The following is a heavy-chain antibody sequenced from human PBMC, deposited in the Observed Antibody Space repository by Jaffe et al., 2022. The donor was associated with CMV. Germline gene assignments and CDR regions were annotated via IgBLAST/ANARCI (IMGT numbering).Heavy chain of an antibody. CDR1: GGSISSYY. CDR3: AALGATQFY. J-gene: IGHJ4*02. V-gene: IGHV4-59*01. CDR2: IYYSGST. D-gene: IGHD1-26*01. Sequence: QVQLQESGPGLVKPSETLSLTCTVSGGSISSYYWSWIRQPPGKGLEWIGYIYYSGSTNYNPSLKSRVTISVDTSKNQFSLKLSSVTAADTAVYYCAALGATQFYWGQGTLVTVSS.